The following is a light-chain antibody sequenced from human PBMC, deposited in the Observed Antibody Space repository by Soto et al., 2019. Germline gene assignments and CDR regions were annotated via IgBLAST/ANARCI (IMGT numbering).Light chain of an antibody. CDR2: DAS. CDR1: QSVSNY. V-gene: IGKV3-11*01. CDR3: QQRRNWPS. Sequence: EIVLTQSPATLSLSPGERATLSCRASQSVSNYLAWYQQKPGQAPRLLIYDASNRATGIPARFSGSGSGTDFTLTISGLEPEDFAVYYCQQRRNWPSFGPGTKVDIK. J-gene: IGKJ3*01.